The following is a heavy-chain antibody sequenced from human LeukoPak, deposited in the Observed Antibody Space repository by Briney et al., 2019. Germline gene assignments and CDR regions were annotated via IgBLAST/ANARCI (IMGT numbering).Heavy chain of an antibody. CDR3: AKEFVYRLLVGSCWFDP. CDR1: GFTFSSYA. V-gene: IGHV3-23*01. D-gene: IGHD2-2*01. Sequence: GGSLRLSCAASGFTFSSYAMSWVRQAPGKGLECVSAISGSGDSTYYADSVKGRFTISRDNSKNTLYLQMNSLRADDTAVYFCAKEFVYRLLVGSCWFDPWGQGTLVTVSS. J-gene: IGHJ5*02. CDR2: ISGSGDST.